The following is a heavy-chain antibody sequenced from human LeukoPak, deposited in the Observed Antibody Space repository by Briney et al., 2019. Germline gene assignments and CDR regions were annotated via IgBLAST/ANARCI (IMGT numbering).Heavy chain of an antibody. Sequence: PGGSLRLSCAVSGFSVTNNYMSWVRQAPGKGLQWVSVIYSGGTTYYADSVKGRFTISRDNSKNTLYLQMNSLRAEDTAVYYCARALLVRNGYNYSPNYFDYWGQGTLVTVSS. D-gene: IGHD5-24*01. CDR3: ARALLVRNGYNYSPNYFDY. J-gene: IGHJ4*02. V-gene: IGHV3-53*01. CDR2: IYSGGTT. CDR1: GFSVTNNY.